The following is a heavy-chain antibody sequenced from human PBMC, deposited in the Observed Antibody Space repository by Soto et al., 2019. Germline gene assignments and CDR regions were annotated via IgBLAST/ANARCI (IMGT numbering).Heavy chain of an antibody. J-gene: IGHJ6*02. D-gene: IGHD6-25*01. V-gene: IGHV1-8*01. CDR2: MNPNSGNT. Sequence: QVQLVQSGAEVKKPGASVKVSCKASGYTFTSYDISWVRQATGQGLEWMGWMNPNSGNTGFAQKFQGRVTMTRHTSISTAYLELSSLRSADTAVYYCARERALYGMDVWGQGTTVTVSS. CDR3: ARERALYGMDV. CDR1: GYTFTSYD.